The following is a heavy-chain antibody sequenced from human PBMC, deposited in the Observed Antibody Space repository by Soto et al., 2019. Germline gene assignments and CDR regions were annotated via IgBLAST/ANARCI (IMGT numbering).Heavy chain of an antibody. J-gene: IGHJ6*02. CDR3: ARDRGRGGSYYIYFYGMDV. CDR2: ISTYNGDT. V-gene: IGHV1-18*01. CDR1: GYTFTRSG. D-gene: IGHD1-26*01. Sequence: ASVKVSCKASGYTFTRSGVSWVRQAPGQGLEWMGWISTYNGDTNYAQTFQGRVTMTTDTSASTAYMELSSLRSEDTAVYYCARDRGRGGSYYIYFYGMDVWGQGTTVTVSS.